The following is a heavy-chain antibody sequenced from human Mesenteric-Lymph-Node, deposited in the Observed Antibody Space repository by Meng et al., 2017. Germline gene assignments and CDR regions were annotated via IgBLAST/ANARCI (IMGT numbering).Heavy chain of an antibody. Sequence: QWPRQESGPGLVKPSQTPSLTCTVSGGSISSGGYYWSWIRQHPGKGLEWIGYIYYSGSTYYNPSLKSLVTISVDTSKNQFSLKLSSVTAADTAVYYCASFPPPGKQWLVTDYWGQGTLVTVSS. V-gene: IGHV4-31*01. D-gene: IGHD6-19*01. J-gene: IGHJ4*02. CDR2: IYYSGST. CDR3: ASFPPPGKQWLVTDY. CDR1: GGSISSGGYY.